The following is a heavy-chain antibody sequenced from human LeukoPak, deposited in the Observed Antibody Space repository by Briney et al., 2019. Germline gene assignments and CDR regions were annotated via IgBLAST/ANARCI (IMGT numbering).Heavy chain of an antibody. J-gene: IGHJ5*02. D-gene: IGHD5-18*01. CDR3: ARIYVDTAMVRWFDP. Sequence: SGTLSLTCAVSGGSISSSNWWSWVRQPPGKGLEWIEEIYHSGSTNYNPSLKSRVTISVDKSKNQFSLKLSSVTAADTAVYYCARIYVDTAMVRWFDPWGQGTLVTVSS. CDR1: GGSISSSNW. CDR2: IYHSGST. V-gene: IGHV4-4*02.